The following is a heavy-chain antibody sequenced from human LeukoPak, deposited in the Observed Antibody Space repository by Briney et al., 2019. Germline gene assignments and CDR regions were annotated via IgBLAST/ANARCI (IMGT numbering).Heavy chain of an antibody. D-gene: IGHD1-26*01. CDR1: GFTFISYA. CDR2: ISYDGSNK. V-gene: IGHV3-30*04. J-gene: IGHJ4*02. CDR3: AKDRRREVGAPGFDY. Sequence: PGGSLRLSCAASGFTFISYAMHWVRQAPGKGLEWVAVISYDGSNKYYADSVKGRFTISRDNSKNTLYLQMNSLRAEDTAVYYCAKDRRREVGAPGFDYWGQGTLVTVSS.